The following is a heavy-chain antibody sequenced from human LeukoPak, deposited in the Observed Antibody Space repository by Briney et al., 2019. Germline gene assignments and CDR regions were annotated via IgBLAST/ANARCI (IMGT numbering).Heavy chain of an antibody. CDR1: GFTFSSYS. CDR2: ISSSSSYI. Sequence: GGSLRLSCAASGFTFSSYSMNWVRQAPGKGLEWVSSISSSSSYIYYADSVKGRFTISRDNAKNSLYLQMNSLRAEDTAVYYCAKSYCSGGSCYYYYYYMAVWGKGTTVTVSS. J-gene: IGHJ6*03. V-gene: IGHV3-21*01. D-gene: IGHD2-15*01. CDR3: AKSYCSGGSCYYYYYYMAV.